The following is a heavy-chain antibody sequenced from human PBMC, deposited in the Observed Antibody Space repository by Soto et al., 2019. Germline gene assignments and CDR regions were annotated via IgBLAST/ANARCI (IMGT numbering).Heavy chain of an antibody. CDR1: GYTFTSYG. D-gene: IGHD6-13*01. V-gene: IGHV1-18*01. Sequence: QVQLVQSGAEVKKPGASVKVSCKASGYTFTSYGITWVRQAPGQGLEWMGWISAYNGNTNYAQKLQGRVTMTTDTSTSTAYLELRSLRSDDTAVYYCASFSIAAADPYGMDVWGQGTTVTVSS. CDR2: ISAYNGNT. CDR3: ASFSIAAADPYGMDV. J-gene: IGHJ6*02.